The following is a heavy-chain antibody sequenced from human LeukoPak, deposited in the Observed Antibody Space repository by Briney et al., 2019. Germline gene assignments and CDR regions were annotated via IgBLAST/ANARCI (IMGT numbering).Heavy chain of an antibody. V-gene: IGHV3-7*01. CDR2: IKEDGSEK. J-gene: IGHJ4*02. Sequence: GGSLRLSCVASEFPFSGYWMTWVRQAPGRGLECVATIKEDGSEKYYVDSVQGRFIISRDNAKNTLYLQMNSLRAGDTAVYYCASTPNGVAAIYFDDWGQGTLVTVSS. CDR3: ASTPNGVAAIYFDD. CDR1: EFPFSGYW. D-gene: IGHD2-15*01.